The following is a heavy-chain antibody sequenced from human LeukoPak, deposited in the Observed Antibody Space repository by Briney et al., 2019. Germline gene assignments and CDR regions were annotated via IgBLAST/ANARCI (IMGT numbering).Heavy chain of an antibody. D-gene: IGHD3-16*02. CDR1: GGSISSGSYD. Sequence: SETLSLTCTVSGGSISSGSYDWGWIRQPGGKGLEWTGRIYTSGSTNYNPSLKSRFTITVDTSKNQFSLNLSSVTAADTAVYYCARDHDYVWGSYRYGWFDPWGQGTLVTVPS. J-gene: IGHJ5*02. V-gene: IGHV4-61*02. CDR3: ARDHDYVWGSYRYGWFDP. CDR2: IYTSGST.